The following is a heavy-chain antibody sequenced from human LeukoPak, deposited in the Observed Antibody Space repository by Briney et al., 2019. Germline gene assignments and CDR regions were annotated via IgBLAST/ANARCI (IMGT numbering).Heavy chain of an antibody. J-gene: IGHJ4*02. CDR2: IKHDGSET. Sequence: GGSLRLSCAASGFTFCTYWMSWVRQAPGKGPEWVASIKHDGSETYYVDSVKGRFTISRDNAKNSLYLQMNSLRDEDTAVYYCASEQVWGQGTLVTVSS. CDR3: ASEQV. CDR1: GFTFCTYW. V-gene: IGHV3-7*01.